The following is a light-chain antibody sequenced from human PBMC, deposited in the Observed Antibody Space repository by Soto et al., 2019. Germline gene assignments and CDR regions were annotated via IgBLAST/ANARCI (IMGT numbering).Light chain of an antibody. CDR3: QQYESYSRLK. J-gene: IGKJ4*02. Sequence: DIQMTQSPSILSASVADRVTITCRASQSIRGWLAWYQQKPGKAPNLLIYDAYSLESGVPSRFSGRRPVTEYTLTIAGLQPEDCATYCCQQYESYSRLKLGGGTKADIK. CDR2: DAY. V-gene: IGKV1-5*01. CDR1: QSIRGW.